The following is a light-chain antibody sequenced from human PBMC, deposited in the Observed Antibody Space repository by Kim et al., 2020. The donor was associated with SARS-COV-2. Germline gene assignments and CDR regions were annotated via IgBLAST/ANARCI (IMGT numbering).Light chain of an antibody. CDR1: QSVRSN. Sequence: EIVMTQSPATLSVSPGERATLSCRASQSVRSNLAWYQKKPGQAPRLLIYGASTRATGIPARFSGSGSGTEFTLTISSLQSEDFAVYYCQQYDNWWTFGLGTKVDIK. CDR2: GAS. V-gene: IGKV3-15*01. CDR3: QQYDNWWT. J-gene: IGKJ1*01.